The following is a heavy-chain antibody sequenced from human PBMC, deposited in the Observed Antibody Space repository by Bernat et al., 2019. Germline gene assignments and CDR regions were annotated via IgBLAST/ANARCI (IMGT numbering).Heavy chain of an antibody. V-gene: IGHV3-21*01. CDR2: ISSSSSYI. J-gene: IGHJ4*02. Sequence: EVQLVESGGGLVKPGGSLRLSCAASGFTFSSYSMNWVRQAPGKGLEWVSSISSSSSYIYYADSVKGRFTISRDNAKNSLYLQMNSLRAEDTAVYYCARASWGEAAVDYWGQGTLVTVSS. CDR1: GFTFSSYS. CDR3: ARASWGEAAVDY. D-gene: IGHD3-16*01.